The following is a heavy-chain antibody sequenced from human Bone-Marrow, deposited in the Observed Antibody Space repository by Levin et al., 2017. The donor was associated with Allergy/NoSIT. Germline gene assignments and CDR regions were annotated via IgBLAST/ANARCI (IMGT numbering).Heavy chain of an antibody. CDR1: GGSISSSSYY. D-gene: IGHD3-22*01. CDR3: ARRVPVYYYDSSGPNPFGGMDV. J-gene: IGHJ6*02. Sequence: PSETLSLTCTVSGGSISSSSYYWGWIRQPPGKGLEWIGSIYYSGSTYYNPSLKSRVTISVDTSKNQFSLKLSSVTAADTAVYYCARRVPVYYYDSSGPNPFGGMDVWGQGTTVTVSS. CDR2: IYYSGST. V-gene: IGHV4-39*01.